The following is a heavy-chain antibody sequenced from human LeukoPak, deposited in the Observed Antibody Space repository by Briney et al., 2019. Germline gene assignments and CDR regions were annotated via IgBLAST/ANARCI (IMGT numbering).Heavy chain of an antibody. V-gene: IGHV1-18*01. CDR3: ARGRYGSGSYIYYYYMDV. Sequence: ASVKVSCKASGYTFTSYGISWARQAPGQGLEWMGWIDSYNGNTNYAQKLQGRVTMTTDTSTSTAYMELRSLRSDDTAVYYCARGRYGSGSYIYYYYMDVWGKGTTVTLSS. CDR1: GYTFTSYG. J-gene: IGHJ6*03. D-gene: IGHD3-10*01. CDR2: IDSYNGNT.